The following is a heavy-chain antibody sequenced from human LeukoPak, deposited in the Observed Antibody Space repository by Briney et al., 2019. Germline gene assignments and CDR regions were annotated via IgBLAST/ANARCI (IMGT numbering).Heavy chain of an antibody. D-gene: IGHD2-15*01. Sequence: GGSLRLSCAASGFTFSNFGMNWVRQTPGKGLEWISYIRSSSSAIYYADSVKGRFTISRDNAESSLYLQMNGLRADDTVVYYCVRDGMGATPVDYWGQGALVTVSS. CDR3: VRDGMGATPVDY. V-gene: IGHV3-48*04. J-gene: IGHJ4*02. CDR2: IRSSSSAI. CDR1: GFTFSNFG.